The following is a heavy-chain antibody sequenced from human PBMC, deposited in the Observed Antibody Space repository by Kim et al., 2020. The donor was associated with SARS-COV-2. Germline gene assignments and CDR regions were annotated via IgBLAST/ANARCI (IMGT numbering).Heavy chain of an antibody. CDR1: GGSISSGGYY. CDR3: ARARYYGSGSYRVNWFDP. D-gene: IGHD3-10*01. J-gene: IGHJ5*02. CDR2: IYYSGST. Sequence: SETLSLTCTVSGGSISSGGYYWSWIRQHPGKGLEWIGYIYYSGSTYYNPSLKSRVTISVDTSKNQFSLKLSSVTAADTAVYYCARARYYGSGSYRVNWFDPWGQGTLFTVSS. V-gene: IGHV4-31*03.